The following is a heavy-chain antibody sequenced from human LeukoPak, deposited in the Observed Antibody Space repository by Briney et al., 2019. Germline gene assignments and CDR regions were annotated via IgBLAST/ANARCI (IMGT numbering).Heavy chain of an antibody. J-gene: IGHJ6*02. CDR3: AKRPPYSDTWFVMDL. D-gene: IGHD1-26*01. CDR2: ITGSASGT. Sequence: GGSLRLSCAASGFIFSGFAMRWVRQAPGKGLEWVSTITGSASGTYYADSVKGRFTISRDNSKNTMFLQMNSLRAEDTAVYYCAKRPPYSDTWFVMDLWGQGTTVTVSS. CDR1: GFIFSGFA. V-gene: IGHV3-23*01.